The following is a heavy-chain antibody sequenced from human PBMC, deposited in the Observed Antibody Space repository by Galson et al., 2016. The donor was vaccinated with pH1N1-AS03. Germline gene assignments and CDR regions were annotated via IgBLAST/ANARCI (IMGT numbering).Heavy chain of an antibody. CDR2: LYYSGST. Sequence: ETLSLTCTVSGASISTYYWSWIRQPPGKGLEWIGYLYYSGSTKYNRSLKSRVTISADTSKSQFSLKLTSVTAADTAVYYCARPRGESGSWYPFDHWGQGTLVTVSS. D-gene: IGHD6-13*01. CDR3: ARPRGESGSWYPFDH. V-gene: IGHV4-59*08. J-gene: IGHJ4*02. CDR1: GASISTYY.